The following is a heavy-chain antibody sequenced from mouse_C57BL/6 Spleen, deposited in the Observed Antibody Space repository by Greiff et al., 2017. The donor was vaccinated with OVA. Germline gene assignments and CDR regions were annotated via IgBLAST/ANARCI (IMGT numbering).Heavy chain of an antibody. J-gene: IGHJ2*01. V-gene: IGHV8-8*01. CDR1: GFSLSTFGMG. Sequence: QVTLKVSGPGILQPSQTLSLTCSFSGFSLSTFGMGVGWICQSSGKGVEWLEHIWWDDDKYYNPALKSLLTISKDTSKNHVFLKIANVDTADTATYYCARMELYYFDYWGQGTTLTVSS. D-gene: IGHD4-1*01. CDR2: IWWDDDK. CDR3: ARMELYYFDY.